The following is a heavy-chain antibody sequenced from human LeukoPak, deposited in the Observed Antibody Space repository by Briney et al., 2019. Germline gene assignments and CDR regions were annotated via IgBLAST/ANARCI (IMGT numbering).Heavy chain of an antibody. CDR2: MNPGRGST. CDR1: GYTFTGYY. Sequence: ASVKVSCKASGYTFTGYYMHWVRQAPGQGLEWMGWMNPGRGSTGYAQKFQGRVTMTRNTSMSTAYMQLTSLTSEDTAVYYCARGEPVTMYHWGQGTLVTVSS. J-gene: IGHJ5*02. D-gene: IGHD4-17*01. V-gene: IGHV1-2*02. CDR3: ARGEPVTMYH.